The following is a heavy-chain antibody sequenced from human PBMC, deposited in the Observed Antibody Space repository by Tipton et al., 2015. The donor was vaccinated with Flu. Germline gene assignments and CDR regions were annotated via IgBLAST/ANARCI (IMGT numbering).Heavy chain of an antibody. D-gene: IGHD3-22*01. CDR1: GGSISSGGYY. CDR2: IYYSGST. J-gene: IGHJ4*02. CDR3: ARGTYYYDSSGYTADLGAYYFDD. Sequence: TLSLTCTVSGGSISSGGYYWSWIRQHPGKGLEWIGYIYYSGSTYYNPSLKSRVTISVDTSKNQFSLKLSSVTAADTAVYYCARGTYYYDSSGYTADLGAYYFDDWGQGTLVTVSS. V-gene: IGHV4-31*03.